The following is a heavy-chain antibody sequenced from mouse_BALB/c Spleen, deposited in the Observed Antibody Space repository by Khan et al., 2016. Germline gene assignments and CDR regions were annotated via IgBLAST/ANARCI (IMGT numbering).Heavy chain of an antibody. CDR2: ISFSGGT. CDR1: GYSITSDYA. V-gene: IGHV3-2*02. Sequence: EVQLQESGPGLVRPSQSLSLTCTVTGYSITSDYAWNWLRQFPGNRLEWMGYISFSGGTRYNPSLKSRISITRDISTNQFFLQLNSVTTEDSATYYCGSRTYYVGRYYFDYWGRGTTLTVSS. CDR3: GSRTYYVGRYYFDY. J-gene: IGHJ2*01. D-gene: IGHD1-1*02.